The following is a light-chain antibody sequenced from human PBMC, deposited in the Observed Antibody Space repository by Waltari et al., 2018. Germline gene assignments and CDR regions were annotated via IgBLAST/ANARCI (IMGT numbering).Light chain of an antibody. V-gene: IGLV1-44*01. CDR2: NTN. Sequence: QSVLTQPPPASGTPGQRVSISCSGSRSNIGNNALHWYQQLPRTAPKLLMYNTNQRPSGVPDRFSGSRSGTSASLAISGLQSEDEGDYYCSSWDDSLNGPAFGGGTKVTVL. CDR1: RSNIGNNA. CDR3: SSWDDSLNGPA. J-gene: IGLJ3*02.